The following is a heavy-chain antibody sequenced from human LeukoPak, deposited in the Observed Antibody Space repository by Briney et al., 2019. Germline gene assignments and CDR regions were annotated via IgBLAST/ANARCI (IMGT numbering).Heavy chain of an antibody. CDR2: INPSGGST. Sequence: ASVKVSCKASGYTFTSYYMHWVRQAPGQGLEWMGIINPSGGSTSYAKKFQGRVTMARDTSTSTVYMELSSLRSEDTAVYYCARVGASTVTTVYWGQGTLVTVSS. CDR1: GYTFTSYY. D-gene: IGHD4-17*01. V-gene: IGHV1-46*01. J-gene: IGHJ4*02. CDR3: ARVGASTVTTVY.